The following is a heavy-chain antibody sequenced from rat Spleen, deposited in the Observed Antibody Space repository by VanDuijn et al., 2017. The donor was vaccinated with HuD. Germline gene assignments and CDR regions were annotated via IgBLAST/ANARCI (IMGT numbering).Heavy chain of an antibody. J-gene: IGHJ3*01. CDR2: ISYDGGST. V-gene: IGHV5-29*01. CDR3: ATTPGRPFAY. D-gene: IGHD5-1*01. Sequence: EVRLVESGGGLVRPGGSLKLSCAASGSTFSNYGMAWVRQAPKKGLEWVAYISYDGGSTYYRDSVKGRFPISRDNAKTTLFLQMDSLRSEDTATYYCATTPGRPFAYWGQGTLVTVSS. CDR1: GSTFSNYG.